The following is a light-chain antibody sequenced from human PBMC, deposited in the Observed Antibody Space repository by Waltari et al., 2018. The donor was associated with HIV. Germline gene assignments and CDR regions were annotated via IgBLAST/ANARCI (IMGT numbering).Light chain of an antibody. Sequence: DIQITQSPSPLSASVGNRVTITCRASQSISSYLNWYQQKPGKAPKLLIYAASSLQSGVPSRFSGSGSGTDFTLTISSLQPEDFATYYCQQSYSSPWTFGQGTKVEIK. CDR3: QQSYSSPWT. CDR1: QSISSY. J-gene: IGKJ1*01. V-gene: IGKV1-39*01. CDR2: AAS.